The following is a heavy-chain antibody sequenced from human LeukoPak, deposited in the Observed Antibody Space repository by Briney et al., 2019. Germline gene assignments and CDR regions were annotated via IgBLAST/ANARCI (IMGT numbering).Heavy chain of an antibody. J-gene: IGHJ3*02. CDR2: INPSGGST. CDR1: GYTFTSYY. Sequence: ASVKVSCKASGYTFTSYYMHWVRQAPGQGLEWVGIINPSGGSTSYAQKFQGRVTMTRDTSTSTVYMELSSLRSEDTAVYYCARVGFGLVDAFDIWGQGTMVTVSS. V-gene: IGHV1-46*01. CDR3: ARVGFGLVDAFDI. D-gene: IGHD3-3*01.